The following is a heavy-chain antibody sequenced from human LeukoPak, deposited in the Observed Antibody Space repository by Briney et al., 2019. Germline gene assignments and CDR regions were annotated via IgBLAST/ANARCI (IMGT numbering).Heavy chain of an antibody. V-gene: IGHV1-46*01. CDR1: GYTFTAYY. Sequence: GASVKVSCKASGYTFTAYYMHWVRQAPGQGLEWMGIINPSGGSTSYAQKFQGRVTMTTDTSTSTAYMELRSLRSDDTAVYYCARAGQLADEHFDYWGQGTLVTVSS. D-gene: IGHD6-6*01. CDR2: INPSGGST. CDR3: ARAGQLADEHFDY. J-gene: IGHJ4*02.